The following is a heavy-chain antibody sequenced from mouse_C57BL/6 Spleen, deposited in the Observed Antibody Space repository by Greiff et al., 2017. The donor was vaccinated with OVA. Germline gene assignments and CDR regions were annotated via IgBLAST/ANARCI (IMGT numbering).Heavy chain of an antibody. CDR1: GYAFSSYW. V-gene: IGHV1-80*01. CDR2: IYPGDGDT. CDR3: ARSYDYAPYYAMDY. Sequence: QVQLQQSGAELVKPGASVKISCKASGYAFSSYWMNWVKQRPGKGLEWIGQIYPGDGDTNYNGKLKGKATLTADKSSSTAYMQLSSLTSEDSAVYFCARSYDYAPYYAMDYWGQGTSVTVSS. J-gene: IGHJ4*01. D-gene: IGHD2-4*01.